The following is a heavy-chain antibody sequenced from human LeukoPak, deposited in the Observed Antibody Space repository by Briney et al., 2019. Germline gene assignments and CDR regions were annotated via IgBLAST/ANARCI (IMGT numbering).Heavy chain of an antibody. CDR1: GGSISSGDYY. V-gene: IGHV4-30-4*08. D-gene: IGHD6-13*01. Sequence: PSQTLSLTCTVSGGSISSGDYYWSWIRQPPGKGLEWIGYIYYSGSTYYNPSLKGRVTISVDTSKNQFSLKLSSVTAADTAAYYCARGGAAGSYYYYYYMDVWGKGTTVTVSS. CDR2: IYYSGST. J-gene: IGHJ6*03. CDR3: ARGGAAGSYYYYYYMDV.